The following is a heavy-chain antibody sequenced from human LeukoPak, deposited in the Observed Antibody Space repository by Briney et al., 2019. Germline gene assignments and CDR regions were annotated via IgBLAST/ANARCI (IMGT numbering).Heavy chain of an antibody. D-gene: IGHD2-8*02. CDR3: ARDFGNRPEVMYATNWSDP. CDR2: INPSGGST. CDR1: GYTFTSYY. J-gene: IGHJ5*02. V-gene: IGHV1-46*01. Sequence: ASVKVSCKASGYTFTSYYMHWVRQAPGQGLEWMGIINPSGGSTSYAQKFQGRVTMTRDTSTSTVYMELSSLRSEDPAVYYCARDFGNRPEVMYATNWSDPWGQGTLVTVSS.